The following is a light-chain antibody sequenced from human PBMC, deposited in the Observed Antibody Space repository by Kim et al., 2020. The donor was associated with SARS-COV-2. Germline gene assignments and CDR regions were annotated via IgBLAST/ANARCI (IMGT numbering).Light chain of an antibody. J-gene: IGKJ4*01. CDR2: KAS. Sequence: DIQMTQSPSTLSESVGDRVTITCRASQSISSWLAWYQQKPGKAPKFLIYKASNLENGVPSRFSGSGSGTEFTLTISSLQPDDIATYYCQQYDSYPLTFGGGTKVDIK. V-gene: IGKV1-5*03. CDR3: QQYDSYPLT. CDR1: QSISSW.